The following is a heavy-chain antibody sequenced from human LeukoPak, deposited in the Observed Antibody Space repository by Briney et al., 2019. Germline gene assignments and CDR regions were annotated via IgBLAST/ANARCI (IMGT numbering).Heavy chain of an antibody. D-gene: IGHD3-3*01. CDR3: ARGRGLSGWSLPVSEWFDP. J-gene: IGHJ5*02. CDR1: GGSISSGSYY. CDR2: IYTSGST. V-gene: IGHV4-61*02. Sequence: PSETLSLTCTVSGGSISSGSYYWSWIRQPAGKGLEWIGRIYTSGSTNYNPSLKSRVTISVDTSKNQFSLKLSSVTAADTAVYYCARGRGLSGWSLPVSEWFDPWGQGTLVTASS.